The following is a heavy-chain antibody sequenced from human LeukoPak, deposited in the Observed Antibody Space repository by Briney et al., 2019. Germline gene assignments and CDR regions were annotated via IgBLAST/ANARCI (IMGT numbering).Heavy chain of an antibody. CDR1: GYTFTGYY. J-gene: IGHJ4*02. V-gene: IGHV1-2*02. Sequence: ASVKVSCKASGYTFTGYYMHWVRQAPGQGLEWMGWINPNSGGTNYAQKFQGRVTMTRDTSISTAYMELSRLRSDDTAVYYCTRNTHFYDSIGYDEDYRGQGTLVTVSS. D-gene: IGHD3-22*01. CDR2: INPNSGGT. CDR3: TRNTHFYDSIGYDEDY.